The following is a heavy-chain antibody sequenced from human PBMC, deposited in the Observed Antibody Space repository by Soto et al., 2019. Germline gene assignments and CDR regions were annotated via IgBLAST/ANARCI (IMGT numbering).Heavy chain of an antibody. Sequence: SETLSLTCTVSGGSISSYYWSWIRQPPGKGLEWIGYIHYTGSSNSNPSLESRVTMSVDTSKNQFSLKLSSVTAADTAVYYCARHSNEYRKSLDYWGKGTLVTVSS. V-gene: IGHV4-59*08. CDR2: IHYTGSS. CDR1: GGSISSYY. CDR3: ARHSNEYRKSLDY. J-gene: IGHJ4*02. D-gene: IGHD1-1*01.